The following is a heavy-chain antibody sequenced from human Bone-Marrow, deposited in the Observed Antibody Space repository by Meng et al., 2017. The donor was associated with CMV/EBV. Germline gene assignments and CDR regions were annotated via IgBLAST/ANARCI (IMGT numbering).Heavy chain of an antibody. CDR2: IYSGGSDT. V-gene: IGHV3-23*03. J-gene: IGHJ4*02. Sequence: GESLKISCVASGFTFSSYAMSWARQAPGKGLEWVSLIYSGGSDTYYADSVKGRFTISRDNSQNTLYLQMNSLRAEDTALYYCAKRNGAAAGTTDYCGQGTLVTVSS. CDR1: GFTFSSYA. CDR3: AKRNGAAAGTTDY. D-gene: IGHD6-13*01.